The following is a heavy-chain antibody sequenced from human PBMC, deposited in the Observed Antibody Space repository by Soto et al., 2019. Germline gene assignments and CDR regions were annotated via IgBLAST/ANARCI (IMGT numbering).Heavy chain of an antibody. V-gene: IGHV4-34*01. CDR1: GGSFSGYY. J-gene: IGHJ6*02. CDR2: INHSGST. D-gene: IGHD6-6*01. Sequence: ETLSLTCAVYGGSFSGYYWSWIRQPPGKGLEWIGEINHSGSTNYNPSLKSRVTISVDTSKNQFSLKLSSVTAADTAVYYCARRIAARNYYYYYGMDVWGQGTTVTVSS. CDR3: ARRIAARNYYYYYGMDV.